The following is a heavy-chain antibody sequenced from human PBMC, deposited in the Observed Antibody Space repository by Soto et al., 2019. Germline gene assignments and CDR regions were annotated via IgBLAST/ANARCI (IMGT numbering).Heavy chain of an antibody. J-gene: IGHJ5*02. V-gene: IGHV4-4*02. CDR3: ARGVVVAATSVGGFDP. CDR2: IYHSGST. Sequence: PSETLSLTCAVSGGSISSSNWWSWVRQPPGKGLEWIGEIYHSGSTNYNPSLKSRVTISVDTSKNQFSLKLSSVTAADTAVYYCARGVVVAATSVGGFDPWGQGTLVTVSS. CDR1: GGSISSSNW. D-gene: IGHD2-15*01.